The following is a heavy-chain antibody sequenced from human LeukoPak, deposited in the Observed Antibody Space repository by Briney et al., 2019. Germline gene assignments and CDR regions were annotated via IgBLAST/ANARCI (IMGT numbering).Heavy chain of an antibody. CDR3: ARRAAAGTYYYYYYGMDV. D-gene: IGHD6-13*01. J-gene: IGHJ6*02. CDR2: INHSGST. V-gene: IGHV4-34*01. CDR1: GGSFSGYY. Sequence: SETLSLTCAVYGGSFSGYYWSWIRHPPGKGLEWIGEINHSGSTNYNPSLKSRVTISVDTPKNQCSLKLSSVTAADTAVYYCARRAAAGTYYYYYYGMDVWGQGTTVTVSS.